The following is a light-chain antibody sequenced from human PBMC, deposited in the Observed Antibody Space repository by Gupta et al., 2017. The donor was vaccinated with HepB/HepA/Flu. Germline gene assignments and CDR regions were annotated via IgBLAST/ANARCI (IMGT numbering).Light chain of an antibody. Sequence: EIVLTQAPDFQSVTPKEKVTITCRASQSIGSFLHWYQQKPQQSPKLLIKYASQYGSGVPSRFSGSGSGTDFTLTINSLEAEDAATYYCQQSSNLPLTFGHGTKVDIK. V-gene: IGKV6-21*01. CDR3: QQSSNLPLT. CDR1: QSIGSF. CDR2: YAS. J-gene: IGKJ3*01.